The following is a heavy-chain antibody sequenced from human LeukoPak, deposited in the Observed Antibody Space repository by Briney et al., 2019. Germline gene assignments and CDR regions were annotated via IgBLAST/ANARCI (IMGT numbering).Heavy chain of an antibody. Sequence: ASVKVSCKASGYTCTAYYIHWVRQAPGQGLEWMGSINPNSGGTNYAQKVQGRVTMTRDTSISTASMELISLTSDDTAFYYCARGLTDSNGWYHLDQWGQGTLVTVSS. CDR1: GYTCTAYY. CDR2: INPNSGGT. V-gene: IGHV1-2*02. J-gene: IGHJ4*02. D-gene: IGHD6-19*01. CDR3: ARGLTDSNGWYHLDQ.